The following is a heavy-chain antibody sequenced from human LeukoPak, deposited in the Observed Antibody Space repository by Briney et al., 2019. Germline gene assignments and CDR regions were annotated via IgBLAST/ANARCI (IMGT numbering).Heavy chain of an antibody. D-gene: IGHD1-26*01. CDR1: GFTFNTYW. CDR3: VRDRGGRSGAIYYDAFDV. V-gene: IGHV3-7*01. CDR2: IDQGGSTK. J-gene: IGHJ3*01. Sequence: GGSLRLSCAASGFTFNTYWMIWVRQAPGKGLEWVANIDQGGSTKYYVDSLKGRFTISRDNAKNSLYLQMNSLRAEDTAVYYCVRDRGGRSGAIYYDAFDVWGQGTMVTVSS.